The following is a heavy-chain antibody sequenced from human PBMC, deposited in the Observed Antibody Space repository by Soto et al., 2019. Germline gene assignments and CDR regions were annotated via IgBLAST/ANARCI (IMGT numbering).Heavy chain of an antibody. D-gene: IGHD6-19*01. CDR3: ASSSGLLRKYGMDV. CDR2: IIPIFGTA. J-gene: IGHJ6*02. V-gene: IGHV1-69*06. Sequence: SVKVSCKASGGTFSSYAISWVRQAPGQGLEWMGGIIPIFGTANYAQKFQGRVTITADRSTSTAYMELSSLRSEDTAVYYCASSSGLLRKYGMDVWGQGTTVTVSS. CDR1: GGTFSSYA.